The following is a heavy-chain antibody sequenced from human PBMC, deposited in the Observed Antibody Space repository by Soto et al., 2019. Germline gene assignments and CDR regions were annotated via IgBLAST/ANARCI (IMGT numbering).Heavy chain of an antibody. CDR3: ARTALGWLDP. V-gene: IGHV4-59*01. J-gene: IGHJ5*02. D-gene: IGHD2-21*02. CDR2: IFYSGSSGST. Sequence: SETLSLTCSVSGASISSYYWSWIRQPPGKGLEWIGYIFYSGSSGSTNYNPFLKSRVTISVDTSKNQFSLKLSSVTAADTAVYYCARTALGWLDPWGQGTLVTVSS. CDR1: GASISSYY.